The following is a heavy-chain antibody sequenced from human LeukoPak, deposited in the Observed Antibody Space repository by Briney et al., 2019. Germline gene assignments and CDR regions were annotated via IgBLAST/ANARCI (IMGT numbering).Heavy chain of an antibody. V-gene: IGHV4-34*01. J-gene: IGHJ5*02. Sequence: EPSETLSLTCTVSGGSISSYYWSWIRQPPGKGLEWIGEINHSGSTNYNPSLKSRVTISVDTSKNQFSLKLSSVTAADTAVYYCARGRARVYRQFDPWGQGTLVTVSS. CDR2: INHSGST. CDR1: GGSISSYY. CDR3: ARGRARVYRQFDP. D-gene: IGHD3-16*02.